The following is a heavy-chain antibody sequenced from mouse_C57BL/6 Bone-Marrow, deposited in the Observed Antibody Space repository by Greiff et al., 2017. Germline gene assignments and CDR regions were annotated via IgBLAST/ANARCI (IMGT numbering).Heavy chain of an antibody. CDR2: IHPNSGST. CDR3: ARRNYDYGGGFYFDD. D-gene: IGHD2-4*01. J-gene: IGHJ2*01. Sequence: QVQLQQPGAELVKPGASVKLSCKASGYTFTSYWMHWVKQRPGQGLEWIGRIHPNSGSTNYNEKFKSKATLTVDKSSSTAYMQLSSLTSEDSAVYYCARRNYDYGGGFYFDDWGQGTTLTVSS. V-gene: IGHV1-64*01. CDR1: GYTFTSYW.